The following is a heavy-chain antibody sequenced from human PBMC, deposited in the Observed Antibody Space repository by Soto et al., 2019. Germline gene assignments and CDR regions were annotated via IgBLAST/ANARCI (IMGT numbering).Heavy chain of an antibody. CDR3: ARGAHGSGYAVY. Sequence: QVPLVQSGTEVKKPGASVQVSCRTSGYTFTTYGINWVRQAPGQGREWMGWISGYNGNTNYPQKFQGRDTMTTDTVTSTGYMELRGLRSEDTAVYYCARGAHGSGYAVYWGQGTLVTVSS. CDR1: GYTFTTYG. J-gene: IGHJ4*02. CDR2: ISGYNGNT. D-gene: IGHD3-3*01. V-gene: IGHV1-18*01.